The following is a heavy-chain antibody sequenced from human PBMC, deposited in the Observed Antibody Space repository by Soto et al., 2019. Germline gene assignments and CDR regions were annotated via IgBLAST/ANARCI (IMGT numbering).Heavy chain of an antibody. CDR3: ARRDAYCGGDCIDAFDI. CDR2: INAGNGNT. CDR1: GYTFTSYA. V-gene: IGHV1-3*01. J-gene: IGHJ3*02. D-gene: IGHD2-21*02. Sequence: ASVKVSCKASGYTFTSYAMHWVLQAPGQRLEWMGWINAGNGNTKYSQKFQGRVTITRDTSASTAYMELSSLRSEDTAVYYCARRDAYCGGDCIDAFDIWGQGTMVTVSS.